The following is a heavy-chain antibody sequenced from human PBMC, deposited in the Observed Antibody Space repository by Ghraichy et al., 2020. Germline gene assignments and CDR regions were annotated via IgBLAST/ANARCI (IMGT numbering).Heavy chain of an antibody. J-gene: IGHJ4*02. CDR1: GFTFNSYN. CDR2: IDTTSTYI. V-gene: IGHV3-21*01. Sequence: GSLNISCAPSGFTFNSYNMDWVRQAPGKGLEWVSSIDTTSTYIYYADSVKGRFTISRDNAKNSLYLQMESLRAEDTAVYYCARERDYYESSGLVDYWGQGTLVTVSS. D-gene: IGHD3-22*01. CDR3: ARERDYYESSGLVDY.